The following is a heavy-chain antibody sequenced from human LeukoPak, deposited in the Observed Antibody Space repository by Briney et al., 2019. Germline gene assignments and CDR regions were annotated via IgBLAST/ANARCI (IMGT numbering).Heavy chain of an antibody. Sequence: GGSLRLSCAASGFTVSSNYMSWVRQAPGKGLEWVSVIYSGGSTYYADSVNGRFTISRDNSKNTLYLQMNSLRAEDTAVYYCAKAAGPNYYDSSGYFDYWGQGTLVTVSS. J-gene: IGHJ4*02. CDR2: IYSGGST. V-gene: IGHV3-66*01. CDR3: AKAAGPNYYDSSGYFDY. D-gene: IGHD3-22*01. CDR1: GFTVSSNY.